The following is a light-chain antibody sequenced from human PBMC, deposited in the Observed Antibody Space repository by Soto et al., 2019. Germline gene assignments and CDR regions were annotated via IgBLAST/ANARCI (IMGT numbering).Light chain of an antibody. CDR2: DLS. V-gene: IGLV2-11*01. CDR3: CSYAGSYTFEV. Sequence: QSALTQPRSVSGSPGQSVTISCTGTSSDVGGYNYVSWYQQHPGKAPKLMIYDLSKRPSGVPDRFSGSKSGNTASLTISGLQAEDEADYYCCSYAGSYTFEVFGGGTKLTVL. J-gene: IGLJ2*01. CDR1: SSDVGGYNY.